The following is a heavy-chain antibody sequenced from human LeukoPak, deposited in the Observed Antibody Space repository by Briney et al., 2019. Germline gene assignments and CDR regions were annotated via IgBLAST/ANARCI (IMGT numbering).Heavy chain of an antibody. V-gene: IGHV3-48*03. D-gene: IGHD6-19*01. CDR1: GFTFSSYE. Sequence: PGGSLRLSCAASGFTFSSYEMNWVRQAPGKGLEWVSYISSSGSTIYYADSVKGRFTISRDNAKNSLYLQMNSLRAEDTAVYYCARPIGSGWTGGAFDIWGQGTMVTVSS. CDR3: ARPIGSGWTGGAFDI. CDR2: ISSSGSTI. J-gene: IGHJ3*02.